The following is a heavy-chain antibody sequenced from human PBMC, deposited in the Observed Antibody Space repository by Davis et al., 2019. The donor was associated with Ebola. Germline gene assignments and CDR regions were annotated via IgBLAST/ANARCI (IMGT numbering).Heavy chain of an antibody. D-gene: IGHD6-13*01. V-gene: IGHV4-61*01. Sequence: SETLSLSCTVSGGAVSSGSFHWSCIQHPPGKGLEWIGSSYYSGSNNYNPSLKSRVTISVDKSKNQFSLKLSSVNAADTAVYYCARDQGWIAAAGLDYWGQGTLVTVSS. CDR2: SYYSGSN. J-gene: IGHJ4*02. CDR3: ARDQGWIAAAGLDY. CDR1: GGAVSSGSFH.